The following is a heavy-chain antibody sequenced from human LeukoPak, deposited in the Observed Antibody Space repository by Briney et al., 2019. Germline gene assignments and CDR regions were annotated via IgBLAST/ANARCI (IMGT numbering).Heavy chain of an antibody. Sequence: ASVKVSCKASGYTFTGYYMHWVRQAPGQGLEWMGRINPNSGGTNYAQKFQGRVTMTRDKSISTAYMELSRLRSDDTAVYYCARDRGAKGHYYYYMDVWGKGTTVTVSS. J-gene: IGHJ6*03. CDR2: INPNSGGT. D-gene: IGHD1-26*01. CDR1: GYTFTGYY. CDR3: ARDRGAKGHYYYYMDV. V-gene: IGHV1-2*06.